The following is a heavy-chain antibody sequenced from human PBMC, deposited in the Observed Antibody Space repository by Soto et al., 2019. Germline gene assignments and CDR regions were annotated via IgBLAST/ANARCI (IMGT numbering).Heavy chain of an antibody. CDR2: IYYSGST. CDR1: GGSISSSSYF. Sequence: QLQLQESGPGLVKPSETLSLTCTVSGGSISSSSYFWGWIRQPPGKGLEWIGSIYYSGSTYYSPSLMTRITVSVDASKNQFSLNLRSVTAADTAIYYCARHGRPPISSSHFWGQGTLVTVSS. V-gene: IGHV4-39*01. J-gene: IGHJ4*02. CDR3: ARHGRPPISSSHF. D-gene: IGHD6-6*01.